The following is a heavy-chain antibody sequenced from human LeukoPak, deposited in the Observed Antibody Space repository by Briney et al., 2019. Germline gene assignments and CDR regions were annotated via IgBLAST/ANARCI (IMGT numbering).Heavy chain of an antibody. V-gene: IGHV3-21*01. CDR1: GFTFSSYS. CDR2: ISSSSSYI. J-gene: IGHJ4*02. CDR3: ARALGYCSSTSCYGPLGY. D-gene: IGHD2-2*01. Sequence: GGSLRLSCAASGFTFSSYSMNWVRQAPGKGLEWVSSISSSSSYIYYADSVKGRFTISRDNAKNSLYLKMNSLRAEDTAVYYCARALGYCSSTSCYGPLGYWGQGTLVTVSS.